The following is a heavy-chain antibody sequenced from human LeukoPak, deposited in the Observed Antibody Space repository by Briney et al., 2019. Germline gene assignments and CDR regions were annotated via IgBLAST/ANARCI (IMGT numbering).Heavy chain of an antibody. Sequence: PGGSLRLSCAASGFTFSSYSMNWVRQAPGKGLEWVSSISSSSSYIYYADSVKGRFTISRDNAKNSLYLQMNSLRAEDTAVYYCARGGGYYDSSGLDPPGYWGQGTLVTVSS. V-gene: IGHV3-21*01. CDR3: ARGGGYYDSSGLDPPGY. CDR1: GFTFSSYS. J-gene: IGHJ4*02. CDR2: ISSSSSYI. D-gene: IGHD3-22*01.